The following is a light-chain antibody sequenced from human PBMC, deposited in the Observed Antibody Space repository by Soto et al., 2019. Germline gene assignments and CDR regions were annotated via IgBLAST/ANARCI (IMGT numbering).Light chain of an antibody. CDR2: AAS. CDR3: QQCYSTPRT. CDR1: QSISSY. V-gene: IGKV1-39*01. Sequence: DIQMTQSPSSLSASVGDRVTITCRASQSISSYLNWYQQKPGKAPKLLIYAASSLQSGVPSRFSGSGSRTDFPLTIRSLQPEDVATYYCQQCYSTPRTCGQGTKVEIK. J-gene: IGKJ1*01.